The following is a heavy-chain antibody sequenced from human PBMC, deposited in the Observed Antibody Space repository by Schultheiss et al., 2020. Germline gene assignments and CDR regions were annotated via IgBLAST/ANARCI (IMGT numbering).Heavy chain of an antibody. CDR1: GGSISSGGYY. V-gene: IGHV4-61*02. Sequence: LRLSCTVSGGSISSGGYYWSWIRQPAGKGLEWIGRIYTSGSTNYNPSLKSRVTISVDTSKNQFSLKLSSVTAADTAVYYCASYSSGWDPGPIDYWGQGTLVTVSS. D-gene: IGHD6-19*01. CDR3: ASYSSGWDPGPIDY. J-gene: IGHJ4*02. CDR2: IYTSGST.